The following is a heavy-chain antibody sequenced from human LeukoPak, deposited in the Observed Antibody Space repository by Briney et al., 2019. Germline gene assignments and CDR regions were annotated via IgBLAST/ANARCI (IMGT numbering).Heavy chain of an antibody. J-gene: IGHJ3*02. CDR1: GFTFSSYG. D-gene: IGHD3-3*01. CDR3: AKEVHYDFWSGYEEDDAFDI. V-gene: IGHV3-30*02. CDR2: IRYDGSNK. Sequence: GGSLRLSCAASGFTFSSYGMHWVRQAPGKGLEWVAFIRYDGSNKYYADSVKGRFTISRDNSKNTLYLQMNSLRAEDTAVYYCAKEVHYDFWSGYEEDDAFDIWGQGTMVTVSS.